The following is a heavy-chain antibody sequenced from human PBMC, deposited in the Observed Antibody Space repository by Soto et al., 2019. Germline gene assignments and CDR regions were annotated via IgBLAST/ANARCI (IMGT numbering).Heavy chain of an antibody. CDR3: ARGHTYAYWFDP. V-gene: IGHV1-69*15. Sequence: QVQLVQSGAAVKKPGSSVKVSCKASGGTFSSYSINWVRQAPGQGLEWMGRIIPLFGAANYAQKFQGRVTFTADESTTTAYIELSSLRHDDTSVYYCARGHTYAYWFDPWGQGTLVTVSS. CDR2: IIPLFGAA. D-gene: IGHD3-16*01. J-gene: IGHJ5*02. CDR1: GGTFSSYS.